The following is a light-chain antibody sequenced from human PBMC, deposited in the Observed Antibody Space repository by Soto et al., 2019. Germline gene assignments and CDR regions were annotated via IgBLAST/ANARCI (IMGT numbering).Light chain of an antibody. J-gene: IGLJ2*01. Sequence: QSVLTQSPSASASLGASVKLTCTLSSGHSSYAIAWHQQQPEKGPRYLMKFNSDGSHSKGDGIPDRFSGSSSGAERYLTISSLQSEDEADYYWQTWGTGIVVFGGGTKVTVL. CDR1: SGHSSYA. CDR2: FNSDGSH. CDR3: QTWGTGIVV. V-gene: IGLV4-69*01.